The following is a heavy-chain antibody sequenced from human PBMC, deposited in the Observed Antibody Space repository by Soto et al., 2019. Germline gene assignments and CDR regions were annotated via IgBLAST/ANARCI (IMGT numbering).Heavy chain of an antibody. CDR2: IYTSGST. CDR3: ARDGYYDYVWGSYRYGAFDI. V-gene: IGHV4-4*07. D-gene: IGHD3-16*02. J-gene: IGHJ3*02. CDR1: GGSISSYY. Sequence: LSLTCTVSGGSISSYYWSWIRQPAGKGLEWIGRIYTSGSTNYNPSLKSQVTMSVDTSKNQFSLKLSSVTAADTAVYYCARDGYYDYVWGSYRYGAFDIWGQGTMVTVSS.